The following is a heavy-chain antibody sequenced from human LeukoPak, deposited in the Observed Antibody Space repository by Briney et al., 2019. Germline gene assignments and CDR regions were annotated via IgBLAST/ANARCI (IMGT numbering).Heavy chain of an antibody. D-gene: IGHD3-10*01. CDR2: INTNTGNP. CDR3: ARGPQHIPMVLFGDY. Sequence: ASVKVSCKASGYTFTSYALNWVRQAPGQGLEWMGWINTNTGNPTYAQGFTGRFVFSLDTSVSTAYLQITSLKAEDTAVYYCARGPQHIPMVLFGDYWGQGTQVTVSS. V-gene: IGHV7-4-1*02. J-gene: IGHJ4*02. CDR1: GYTFTSYA.